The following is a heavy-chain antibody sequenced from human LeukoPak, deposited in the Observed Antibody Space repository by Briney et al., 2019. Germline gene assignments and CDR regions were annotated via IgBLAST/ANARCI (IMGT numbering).Heavy chain of an antibody. CDR1: GVPISSGGHH. CDR2: IYHSGST. Sequence: PSETLSLTCTVSGVPISSGGHHWSWIRQPPGTGLEWIGYIYHSGSTYYNPSLKSRVTISVDRSKNQFSLKLSSVTAADTAVYYCARAGRGFESQEAPLKLDYWGQGTLVTVSS. CDR3: ARAGRGFESQEAPLKLDY. V-gene: IGHV4-30-2*01. J-gene: IGHJ4*02. D-gene: IGHD3-10*01.